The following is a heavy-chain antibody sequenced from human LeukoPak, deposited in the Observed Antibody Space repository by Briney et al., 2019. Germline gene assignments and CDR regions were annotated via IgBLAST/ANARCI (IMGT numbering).Heavy chain of an antibody. CDR3: ARDQDIVVVVAALRQREMSGFDP. J-gene: IGHJ5*02. CDR2: MNPKSGNT. Sequence: ASVKVSCKASGYTFTNYDINWGRQATGQGPEWRGRMNPKSGNTGYAQKFQGRVTMNRNTSISTAYMELSSLRSDDTAVYYCARDQDIVVVVAALRQREMSGFDPWGQGTLVTASS. CDR1: GYTFTNYD. D-gene: IGHD2-15*01. V-gene: IGHV1-8*01.